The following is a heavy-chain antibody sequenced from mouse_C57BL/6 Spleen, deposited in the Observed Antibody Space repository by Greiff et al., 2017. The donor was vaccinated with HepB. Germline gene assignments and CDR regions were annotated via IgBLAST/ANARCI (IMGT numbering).Heavy chain of an antibody. CDR3: ARRGLLLDY. V-gene: IGHV1-82*01. Sequence: QVQLQQSGPELVKPGASVKISCKASGYAFSSSWMNWVKQRPGKGLEWIGRIYPGDGDTNYNGKFKGKATLTADKSSSTAYMQLSSLTSGDSAVYFCARRGLLLDYWGQGTTLTVSS. CDR1: GYAFSSSW. J-gene: IGHJ2*01. CDR2: IYPGDGDT. D-gene: IGHD1-1*01.